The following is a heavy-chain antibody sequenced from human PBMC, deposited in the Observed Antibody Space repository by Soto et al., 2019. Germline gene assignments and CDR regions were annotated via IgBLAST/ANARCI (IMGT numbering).Heavy chain of an antibody. J-gene: IGHJ6*02. V-gene: IGHV1-46*01. CDR2: INPSGGST. CDR3: ARFGGRYGMDV. D-gene: IGHD2-15*01. CDR1: WCTFTNTG. Sequence: GASVKVSSKASWCTFTNTGISSGGQAPGQGLEWMGIINPSGGSTSYAQKFQGRVTMTRDTSTSTVYMELSSLRSEDTAVYYCARFGGRYGMDVWGQGTTVTVSS.